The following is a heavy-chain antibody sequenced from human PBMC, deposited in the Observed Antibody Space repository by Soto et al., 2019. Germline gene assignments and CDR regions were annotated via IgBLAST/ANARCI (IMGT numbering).Heavy chain of an antibody. J-gene: IGHJ4*02. CDR1: GFTFSRYA. CDR3: AKGYDSSGSLLYYFDY. D-gene: IGHD3-22*01. Sequence: GGSLRLSCAASGFTFSRYAMSWVHQAPGKGLEWVSAISSSDDSTYYADSVKGRFTVSRDNSKKTLFLQMNSLRAEDTAVYYCAKGYDSSGSLLYYFDYWGQGTLVTVSS. V-gene: IGHV3-23*01. CDR2: ISSSDDST.